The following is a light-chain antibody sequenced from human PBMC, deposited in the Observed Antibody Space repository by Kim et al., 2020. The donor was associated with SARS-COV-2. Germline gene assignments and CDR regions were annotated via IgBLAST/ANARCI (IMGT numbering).Light chain of an antibody. CDR3: LQDYNYPYT. CDR1: QDIRND. J-gene: IGKJ2*01. Sequence: AIQMTQSPSSLSASIGDRVTITCRASQDIRNDLGWYQQKPGKAPELLIYAASSLQSGVPSRFAGSGSGTDFTPTISSLQPEDFATYYCLQDYNYPYTFGQGTKLEIK. CDR2: AAS. V-gene: IGKV1-6*01.